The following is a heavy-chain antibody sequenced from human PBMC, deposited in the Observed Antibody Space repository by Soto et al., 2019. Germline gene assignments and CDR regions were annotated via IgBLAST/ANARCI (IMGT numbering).Heavy chain of an antibody. J-gene: IGHJ4*02. D-gene: IGHD6-19*01. CDR3: ARGAGIAVAGTSFEY. Sequence: QVPLVESGGGVVQPGRSLRLSCAASGFTFSSYSVHWVRQAPGKGLEWVAVISYDGSNKYYADSVKGRFTISRDNSKNTLYLQMNSLRAEDTAVYYCARGAGIAVAGTSFEYWGQGTLVTVSS. V-gene: IGHV3-30-3*01. CDR1: GFTFSSYS. CDR2: ISYDGSNK.